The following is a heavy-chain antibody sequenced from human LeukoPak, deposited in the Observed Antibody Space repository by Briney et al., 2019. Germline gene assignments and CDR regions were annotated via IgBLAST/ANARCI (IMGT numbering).Heavy chain of an antibody. Sequence: SETLSLTCTVSGGSISSSDYYWGWIRQPPGKGLEWIGSIYYSVTTYYNPSLKSRVTISVDTSKNQFSLKLSSVTAADTAVYYCARDENGYVWGSFRAWGQGTLVTVSS. D-gene: IGHD3-16*02. J-gene: IGHJ5*02. CDR2: IYYSVTT. CDR3: ARDENGYVWGSFRA. CDR1: GGSISSSDYY. V-gene: IGHV4-39*07.